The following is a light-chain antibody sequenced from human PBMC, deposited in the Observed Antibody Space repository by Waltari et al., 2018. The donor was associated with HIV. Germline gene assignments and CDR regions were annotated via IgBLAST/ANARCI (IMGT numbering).Light chain of an antibody. CDR1: SSNIGSNT. CDR2: NNN. Sequence: QSVLTQPPSASGTPGQRVTISCSGSSSNIGSNTVNCYQQLPGTAPKLLIYNNNQRPSGVPDRFSGSKSGTSASLAISGLQSEDEADYYCAAWDGSLNGWVFGGGTKPTVL. J-gene: IGLJ3*02. CDR3: AAWDGSLNGWV. V-gene: IGLV1-44*01.